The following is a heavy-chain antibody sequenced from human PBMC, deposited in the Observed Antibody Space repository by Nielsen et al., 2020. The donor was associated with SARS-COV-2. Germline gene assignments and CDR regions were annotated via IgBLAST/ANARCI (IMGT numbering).Heavy chain of an antibody. CDR2: IYYSGST. V-gene: IGHV4-30-4*01. D-gene: IGHD2-15*01. CDR3: ASNTAYCSGGSCQGY. J-gene: IGHJ4*02. Sequence: SETLSLTCTVSGGSISSGYYYWSWLRPPPGKGLEWIGYIYYSGSTYYNPSLKSRVTISVDTSKNQFSLKLSSVTAADTAVYYCASNTAYCSGGSCQGYWGQGTLVTVSS. CDR1: GGSISSGYYY.